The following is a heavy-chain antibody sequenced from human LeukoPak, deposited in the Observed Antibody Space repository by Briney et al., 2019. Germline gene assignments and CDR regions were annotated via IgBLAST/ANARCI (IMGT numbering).Heavy chain of an antibody. CDR1: GFTFSSCG. V-gene: IGHV3-23*01. D-gene: IGHD3-10*02. J-gene: IGHJ6*04. CDR2: ISGSGGST. Sequence: QAGGSLRLSCAASGFTFSSCGMSWVRQAPGKGLEWVSAISGSGGSTYYADSVKGRFTISRDNSKNTLYLQMNSLRAEDTAVYYCAELGITMIGGVWGKGTTVTISS. CDR3: AELGITMIGGV.